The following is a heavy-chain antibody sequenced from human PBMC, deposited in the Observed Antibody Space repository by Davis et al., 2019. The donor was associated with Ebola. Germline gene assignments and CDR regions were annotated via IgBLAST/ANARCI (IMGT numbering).Heavy chain of an antibody. Sequence: SCSASAGTFSSYAISWVREAPGQGLEWMGRIIPILGIANYEQKFQGRVTITADKSTSTAYMELSSLRSEDTAVYYCARGDSLDWFDPWGQGTLVTVSS. CDR1: AGTFSSYA. V-gene: IGHV1-69*04. D-gene: IGHD2-21*01. J-gene: IGHJ5*02. CDR2: IIPILGIA. CDR3: ARGDSLDWFDP.